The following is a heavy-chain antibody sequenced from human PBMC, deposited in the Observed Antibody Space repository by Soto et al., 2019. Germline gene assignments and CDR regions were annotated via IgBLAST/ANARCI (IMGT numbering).Heavy chain of an antibody. CDR1: GFTFSSYS. J-gene: IGHJ6*02. Sequence: GGSLRLSCAASGFTFSSYSMNWVRQAPGKGLEWVSSISSSSSYIYYADSVKGRFTISRDNAKNSLYLQMNSLRAEDTAVYYCARESRVGATMAGMDVWGQGTTVTVSS. V-gene: IGHV3-21*01. D-gene: IGHD1-26*01. CDR2: ISSSSSYI. CDR3: ARESRVGATMAGMDV.